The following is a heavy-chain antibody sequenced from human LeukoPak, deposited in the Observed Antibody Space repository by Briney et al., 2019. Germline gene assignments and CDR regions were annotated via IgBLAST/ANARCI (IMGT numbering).Heavy chain of an antibody. V-gene: IGHV4-38-2*02. J-gene: IGHJ5*02. D-gene: IGHD6-25*01. CDR2: IYHSGST. Sequence: PSGTLSLTCAVSGYSISSGYYWGWIRQPPGKGLEWIGSIYHSGSTYYNPSLKSRVTISVDTSKNQFSLKLSSVTAADTAVYYCARDGGRDWFDPWGQGTLVTVSS. CDR3: ARDGGRDWFDP. CDR1: GYSISSGYY.